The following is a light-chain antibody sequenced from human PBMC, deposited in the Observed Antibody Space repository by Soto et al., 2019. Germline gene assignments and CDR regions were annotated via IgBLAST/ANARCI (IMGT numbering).Light chain of an antibody. CDR2: GAS. CDR3: QQYNNWPFIT. J-gene: IGKJ5*01. CDR1: QSVSNN. V-gene: IGKV3D-15*01. Sequence: EIVLTQSPGTLSLSPGERATLSCRASQSVSNNYLAWYQQKPGQAPRLLIYGASNRATGIPVRFSGSGSGTEFTLTISSLQSEDFAVYYCQQYNNWPFITFGQGTRLEIK.